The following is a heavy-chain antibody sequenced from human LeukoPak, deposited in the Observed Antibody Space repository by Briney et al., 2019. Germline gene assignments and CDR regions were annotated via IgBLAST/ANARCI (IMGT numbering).Heavy chain of an antibody. CDR3: ASRGDYYGSGSSHWYFDL. D-gene: IGHD3-10*01. CDR2: INPSGGST. CDR1: GYTFTSYY. J-gene: IGHJ2*01. Sequence: ASVKVSCKASGYTFTSYYMHWVRQAPGQGLEWMRIINPSGGSTSYAQKFQGRVTMTRDTSTSTVYMELSSLRSEDTAVYYCASRGDYYGSGSSHWYFDLWGRGTLVTVSS. V-gene: IGHV1-46*01.